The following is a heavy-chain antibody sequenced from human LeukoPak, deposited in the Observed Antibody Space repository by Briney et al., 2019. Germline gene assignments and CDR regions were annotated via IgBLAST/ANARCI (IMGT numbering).Heavy chain of an antibody. CDR2: ISAYNGNT. D-gene: IGHD3-22*01. J-gene: IGHJ4*02. CDR3: ATAFGYYYDSSGYSFDY. CDR1: GYTFTSYG. Sequence: ASVKVSCKASGYTFTSYGISWVRQAPGQGLEWMGWISAYNGNTNYAQKLQGRVTMTTDTSTSTAYMELSSLRSEDTAVYYCATAFGYYYDSSGYSFDYWGQGTLVTVSS. V-gene: IGHV1-18*01.